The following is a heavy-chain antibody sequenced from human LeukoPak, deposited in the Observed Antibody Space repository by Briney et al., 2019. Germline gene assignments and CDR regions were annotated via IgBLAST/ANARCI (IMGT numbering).Heavy chain of an antibody. V-gene: IGHV4-39*01. D-gene: IGHD6-19*01. Sequence: SETLSLTCNVSGGSINSSSYYWGWIRQPPGKGLEWIGSIYYSGSTYYNPSLKSRVTISVDTSKIQFSLKLSSVTAADTAVYYCARHGAGNKYYYYMHGWGKETTVTVSS. CDR1: GGSINSSSYY. J-gene: IGHJ6*03. CDR3: ARHGAGNKYYYYMHG. CDR2: IYYSGST.